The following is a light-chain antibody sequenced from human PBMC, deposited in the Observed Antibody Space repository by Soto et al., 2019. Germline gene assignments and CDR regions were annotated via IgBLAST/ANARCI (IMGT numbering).Light chain of an antibody. CDR1: QSVISY. CDR2: DAS. Sequence: EIVFTQSPATLSLSPGERATLSCRASQSVISYLAWYQKKAGQAPRLLIYDASNRATGIPARFSGSGSGTDFTLTISSLEPEDFAVYYCQQRINWPLTFGGGTKVDVK. J-gene: IGKJ4*01. V-gene: IGKV3-11*01. CDR3: QQRINWPLT.